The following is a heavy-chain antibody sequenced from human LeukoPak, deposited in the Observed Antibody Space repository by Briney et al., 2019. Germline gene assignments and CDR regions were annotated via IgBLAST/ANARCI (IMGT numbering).Heavy chain of an antibody. Sequence: GGSLRLSCAASGFTFDDYAMHWVRQAPGKGLEWVSGISWNSGSIGYADSVKGRFTISRDNAKNSLYLQMNSLRAEDTALYYCAKKKGSSSGYYGHFDYWGQGTLVTVSS. CDR2: ISWNSGSI. V-gene: IGHV3-9*01. J-gene: IGHJ4*02. CDR1: GFTFDDYA. CDR3: AKKKGSSSGYYGHFDY. D-gene: IGHD3-22*01.